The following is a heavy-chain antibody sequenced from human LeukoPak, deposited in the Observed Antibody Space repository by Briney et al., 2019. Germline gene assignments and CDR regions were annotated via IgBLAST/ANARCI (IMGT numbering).Heavy chain of an antibody. CDR2: IYHSGST. D-gene: IGHD1-1*01. CDR1: GGSISSGGYY. V-gene: IGHV4-30-2*01. Sequence: SETLSLTCTVSGGSISSGGYYWSWIRQPPGKGLEWIGYIYHSGSTYYNPSLKSRVTISVDRSKNQFSLKLSSVTAADTAVYYCASLELERRRAFDIWGQGTMVTVSS. J-gene: IGHJ3*02. CDR3: ASLELERRRAFDI.